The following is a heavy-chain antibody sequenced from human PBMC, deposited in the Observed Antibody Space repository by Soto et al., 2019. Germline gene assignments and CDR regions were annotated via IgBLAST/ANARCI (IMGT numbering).Heavy chain of an antibody. CDR3: AIADYGDDDY. CDR1: GYTFPTST. D-gene: IGHD4-17*01. CDR2: IKAYSGNT. V-gene: IGHV1-18*01. J-gene: IGHJ4*02. Sequence: QLQLVQSGAEAKKPGASVKVSCKASGYTFPTSTISWGRQAPGQGLEWMGWIKAYSGNTNYAQKLPGRVTMTTDTSTNTAYMELRSLTTDDTAIYYCAIADYGDDDYWGQGTLVTVSS.